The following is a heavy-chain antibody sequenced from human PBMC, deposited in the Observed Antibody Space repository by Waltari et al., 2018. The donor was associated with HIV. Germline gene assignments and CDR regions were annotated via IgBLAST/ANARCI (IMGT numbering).Heavy chain of an antibody. J-gene: IGHJ4*02. CDR2: IKQDESEK. V-gene: IGHV3-7*01. D-gene: IGHD3-22*01. CDR3: AREALYDSSGYYFDY. Sequence: EVQLVESGGGLVQPGGSLRLSCAASDFPFINSWMHWVRQAPGKGLEWVANIKQDESEKYYVDSVKGRFTISRDNAKNSLFLQMNSLRAEDTAVYYCAREALYDSSGYYFDYWGQGTLVTVSS. CDR1: DFPFINSW.